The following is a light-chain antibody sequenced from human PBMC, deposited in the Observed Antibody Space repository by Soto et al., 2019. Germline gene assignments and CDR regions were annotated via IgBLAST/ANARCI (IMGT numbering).Light chain of an antibody. V-gene: IGLV2-14*01. CDR2: EVS. Sequence: QSALSQPASVSGAPGQSITISCTGTNSDLNYVSWHQQHPGKAPKLMIYEVSNRPSGVSNRFSGSKSGNTASLTISGLQAEDEADYYCSSSTSRTTFVFGTGTKLTVL. J-gene: IGLJ1*01. CDR1: NSDLNY. CDR3: SSSTSRTTFV.